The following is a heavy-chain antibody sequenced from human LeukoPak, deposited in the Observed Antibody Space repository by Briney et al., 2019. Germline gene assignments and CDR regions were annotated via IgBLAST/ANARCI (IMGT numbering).Heavy chain of an antibody. Sequence: SETLSLTCTVSGGSISSYYWSWIRQPPGKGLEWIGYIYYSGSTNYNPSLKSRVTISVDTSKNQFSLKLSSVTAADTAVYYCARARGYYYGSGSYFTSSPTYFDYWGQGTLVTVSS. D-gene: IGHD3-10*01. V-gene: IGHV4-59*01. J-gene: IGHJ4*02. CDR1: GGSISSYY. CDR2: IYYSGST. CDR3: ARARGYYYGSGSYFTSSPTYFDY.